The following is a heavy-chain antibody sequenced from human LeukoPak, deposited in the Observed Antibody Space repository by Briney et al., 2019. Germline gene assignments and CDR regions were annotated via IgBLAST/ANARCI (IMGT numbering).Heavy chain of an antibody. Sequence: PSEALSLTCNVSGGSINSYHWSRIRQPPGKGLEWIGYIYYSGSSNYNPSLKSRVTISVDTSKNQFSLKLSSVTAADTAVYYCARVPRSYYYYYYMDVWGKGTTVTVSS. CDR1: GGSINSYH. CDR2: IYYSGSS. CDR3: ARVPRSYYYYYYMDV. J-gene: IGHJ6*03. V-gene: IGHV4-59*01.